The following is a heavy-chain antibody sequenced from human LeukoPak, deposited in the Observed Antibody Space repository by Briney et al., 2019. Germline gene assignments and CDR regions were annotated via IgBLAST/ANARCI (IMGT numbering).Heavy chain of an antibody. CDR1: GYSTTSGYN. J-gene: IGHJ4*02. V-gene: IGHV4-38-2*02. D-gene: IGHD2-2*02. CDR3: VRYCSSTTCYTRAVDY. Sequence: SETLSLTCTVSGYSTTSGYNWAWIRQPPGKALEWIGSIYHSGSAYYNPSLKSRVTISVDTSKNQFSLKLSSVTAADTAVYYCVRYCSSTTCYTRAVDYWGQGTLVTVSS. CDR2: IYHSGSA.